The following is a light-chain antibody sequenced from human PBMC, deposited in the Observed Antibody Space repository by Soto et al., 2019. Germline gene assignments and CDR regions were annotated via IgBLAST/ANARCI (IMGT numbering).Light chain of an antibody. CDR2: EVN. V-gene: IGLV2-14*01. Sequence: QSVLTQPASVSGSPGQTITISCTGSSSDVGGYNYVSWYQQHPGKAPKLMIYEVNKRPSGVSNRFSGSKSGNTASLTISGLQAEDEADYYCSSFTSSSTQVLGGGTKL. J-gene: IGLJ3*02. CDR3: SSFTSSSTQV. CDR1: SSDVGGYNY.